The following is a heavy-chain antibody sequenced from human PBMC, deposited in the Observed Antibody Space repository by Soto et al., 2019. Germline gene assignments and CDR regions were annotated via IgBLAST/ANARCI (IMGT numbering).Heavy chain of an antibody. V-gene: IGHV3-7*03. CDR1: GFTFSGFW. Sequence: PGESLKISCAVSGFTFSGFWMTWVRQSPGKGLEWVANINHDGDTKYYVDSVKGRFTISRDNSKNTLYLQMNSLRAEDTAVYYCAKDQGSSWYEIDYWGQGTLVTVSS. J-gene: IGHJ4*02. CDR3: AKDQGSSWYEIDY. D-gene: IGHD6-13*01. CDR2: INHDGDTK.